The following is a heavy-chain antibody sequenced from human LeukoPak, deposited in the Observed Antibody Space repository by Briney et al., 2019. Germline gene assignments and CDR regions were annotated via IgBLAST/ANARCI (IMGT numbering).Heavy chain of an antibody. J-gene: IGHJ4*02. Sequence: SETLSLTCTVSGGSISSSSYYWGWIRQPPGTGLEWIGSIYYSGNTYYNPSLKSRVTISVDTSKNQLSLKLSSVTAADTAVYYCARHGSGWYYSDYWGQGTLVTVSS. CDR3: ARHGSGWYYSDY. CDR2: IYYSGNT. V-gene: IGHV4-39*01. CDR1: GGSISSSSYY. D-gene: IGHD6-19*01.